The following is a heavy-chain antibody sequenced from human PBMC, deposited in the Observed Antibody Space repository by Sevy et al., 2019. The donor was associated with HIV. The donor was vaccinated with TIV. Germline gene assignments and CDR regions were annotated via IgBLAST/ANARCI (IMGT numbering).Heavy chain of an antibody. D-gene: IGHD3-22*01. CDR3: VKGSVYDTSGYYYTLVAFDY. CDR1: GFPFSGYA. V-gene: IGHV3-23*01. CDR2: ISGSGGST. Sequence: GGSLRLSCAASGFPFSGYAMTWVRQAPGKGLEWVSAISGSGGSTYYADSVKGRFSISRDNSKNTLYLQMSSLRAEDTAVYFCVKGSVYDTSGYYYTLVAFDYWGQGTPVTVSS. J-gene: IGHJ4*02.